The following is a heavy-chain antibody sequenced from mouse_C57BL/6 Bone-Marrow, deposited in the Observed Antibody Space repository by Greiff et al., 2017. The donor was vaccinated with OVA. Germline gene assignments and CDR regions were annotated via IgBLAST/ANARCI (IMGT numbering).Heavy chain of an antibody. CDR3: ARHEVYYYGSSPSFDY. CDR1: GFTFSSYG. Sequence: EVKLVESGGDLVKPGGSLKLSCAASGFTFSSYGMSWVRQTPDKRLEWVATISSGGSYTYYPDSVKGRFTISRDNAKNTLYLQMSSLKSEDTAMYYCARHEVYYYGSSPSFDYWGQGTTLTVSS. V-gene: IGHV5-6*01. D-gene: IGHD1-1*01. J-gene: IGHJ2*01. CDR2: ISSGGSYT.